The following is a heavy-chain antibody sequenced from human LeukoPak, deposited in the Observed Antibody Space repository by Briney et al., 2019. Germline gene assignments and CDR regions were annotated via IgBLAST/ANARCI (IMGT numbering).Heavy chain of an antibody. D-gene: IGHD6-13*01. CDR3: ARARIAAPLLDY. J-gene: IGHJ4*02. CDR1: GFIFSNYE. Sequence: PGGSLTLSCAVSGFIFSNYEMNWVPQTPDKGLEWLSYISDHGKSRNYVDSVKGRFAISRDNAKNSLYLQMNSLRVEDTAAYFCARARIAAPLLDYWGQGSLVSVSS. V-gene: IGHV3-48*03. CDR2: ISDHGKSR.